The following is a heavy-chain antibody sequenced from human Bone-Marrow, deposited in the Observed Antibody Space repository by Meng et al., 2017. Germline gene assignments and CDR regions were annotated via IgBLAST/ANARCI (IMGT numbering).Heavy chain of an antibody. V-gene: IGHV1-69*05. D-gene: IGHD4-17*01. Sequence: SVKVSCKASGGTFSSYAISWVRQAPGQGPEWMGGIIPIFGTANYAQKFQGRVTITTDESTSTAYMELSSLRSEDTAVYYCARRETVTTSRYYYYYGMDVWGQGTTVTVSS. CDR3: ARRETVTTSRYYYYYGMDV. CDR1: GGTFSSYA. J-gene: IGHJ6*02. CDR2: IIPIFGTA.